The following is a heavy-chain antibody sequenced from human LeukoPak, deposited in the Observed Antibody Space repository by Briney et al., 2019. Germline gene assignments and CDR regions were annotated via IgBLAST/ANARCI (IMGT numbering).Heavy chain of an antibody. Sequence: GGSLRLSCAASGFTFSAYDMHWVRQAPGKGLEWVALISFLGSEKDYADSVKGRFTISRDNPKNTLYLQMNSLRPDDTAVYYCAKDPYSYASGRATFDFWGQGALVTVPS. D-gene: IGHD3-10*01. CDR3: AKDPYSYASGRATFDF. CDR2: ISFLGSEK. V-gene: IGHV3-30*18. CDR1: GFTFSAYD. J-gene: IGHJ4*02.